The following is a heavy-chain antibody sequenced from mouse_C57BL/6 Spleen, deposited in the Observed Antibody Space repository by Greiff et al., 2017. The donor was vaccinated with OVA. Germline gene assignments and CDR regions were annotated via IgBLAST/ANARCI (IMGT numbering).Heavy chain of an antibody. V-gene: IGHV1-61*01. CDR3: ARSDDTLFDY. D-gene: IGHD5-1-1*01. CDR1: GYTFTSYW. CDR2: IYPSDSET. J-gene: IGHJ2*01. Sequence: VQLQQPGAELVRPGSSVKLSCKASGYTFTSYWMDWVKQRPGQGLEWIGNIYPSDSETHYNQKFKDKATLTVDKSSSTAYMQLSGLTSEDSAVYYCARSDDTLFDYWGQGTTLTVSS.